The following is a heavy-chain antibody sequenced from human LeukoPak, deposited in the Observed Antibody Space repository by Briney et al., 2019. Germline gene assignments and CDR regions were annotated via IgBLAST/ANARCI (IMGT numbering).Heavy chain of an antibody. D-gene: IGHD6-13*01. J-gene: IGHJ4*02. CDR1: GYTFTGYY. CDR3: ARDLAGYFDY. V-gene: IGHV1-2*02. CDR2: INPNSGGT. Sequence: ASVKVSCKASGYTFTGYYMHWVRQAPGQGLEWMGWINPNSGGTNYAQKFQGRVTITKDESTSTAYMELSSLRSEDTAVYYCARDLAGYFDYWGQGTLVTVSS.